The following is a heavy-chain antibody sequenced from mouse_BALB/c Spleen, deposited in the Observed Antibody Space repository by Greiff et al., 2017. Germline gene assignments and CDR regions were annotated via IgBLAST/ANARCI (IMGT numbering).Heavy chain of an antibody. V-gene: IGHV3-2*02. CDR3: AGTYYRYEAWFAY. D-gene: IGHD2-14*01. J-gene: IGHJ3*01. CDR2: ISYSGST. Sequence: EVKLQESGPGLVKPSQSLSLTCTVTGYSITSDYAWNWIRQFPGNKLEWMGYISYSGSTSYNPSLKSRISITRDTSKNQFFLQLNSVTTEDTATYYCAGTYYRYEAWFAYWGQGTLVTVSA. CDR1: GYSITSDYA.